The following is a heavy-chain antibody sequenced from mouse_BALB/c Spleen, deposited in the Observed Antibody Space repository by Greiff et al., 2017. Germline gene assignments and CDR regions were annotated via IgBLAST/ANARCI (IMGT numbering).Heavy chain of an antibody. V-gene: IGHV1-18*01. CDR2: INPNNGGT. J-gene: IGHJ4*01. CDR1: GYTFTDYN. CDR3: ARYRGYYAMDY. Sequence: EVKLVESGPELVKPGASVKIPCKASGYTFTDYNMDWVKQSHGKSLEWIGDINPNNGGTIYNQKFKGKATLTVDKSSSTAYMELRSLTSEDTAVYYCARYRGYYAMDYWGQGTSVTVSS.